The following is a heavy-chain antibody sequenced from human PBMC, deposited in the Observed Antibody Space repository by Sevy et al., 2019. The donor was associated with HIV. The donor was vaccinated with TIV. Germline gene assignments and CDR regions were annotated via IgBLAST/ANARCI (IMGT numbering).Heavy chain of an antibody. J-gene: IGHJ4*02. D-gene: IGHD1-26*01. V-gene: IGHV3-30*04. CDR1: GFTFSSYV. CDR3: ARDLVGATSV. CDR2: IWDDGSDK. Sequence: GGSLRLSCAASGFTFSSYVMHWVRQAPGKGLEWVALIWDDGSDKYDADSVKGRFTISRDNSKNMLYLQMNSLRPEDTAVYYCARDLVGATSVWGQGTLVTVSS.